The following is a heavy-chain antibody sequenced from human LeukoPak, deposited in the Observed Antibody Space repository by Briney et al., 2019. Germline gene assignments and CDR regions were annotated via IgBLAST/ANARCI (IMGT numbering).Heavy chain of an antibody. Sequence: KVSCKASGGTFSSYTISWVRQAPGQGLEWMGRIIPILGIADYAQKFQGRVTITADKSTSTAYMELSSLRSEDTAVYYCARDLGYDYYYMDVWGKGTTVTVSS. V-gene: IGHV1-69*04. J-gene: IGHJ6*03. CDR2: IIPILGIA. CDR3: ARDLGYDYYYMDV. CDR1: GGTFSSYT. D-gene: IGHD3-16*01.